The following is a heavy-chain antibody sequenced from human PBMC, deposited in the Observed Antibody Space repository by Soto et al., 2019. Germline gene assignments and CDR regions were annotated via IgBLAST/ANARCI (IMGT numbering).Heavy chain of an antibody. J-gene: IGHJ6*02. V-gene: IGHV1-69*01. Sequence: RLSVKGSCKAFGEAMSIYIIGWMRQDQGQGLEWMGGISPRSAASKYAQKFQGRVTITADESTSTVYMELSPLRPDDTAVYYCASEGLVLVPTTVNPDYYYYAMDVWGQGPTVTVSS. D-gene: IGHD4-17*01. CDR1: GEAMSIYI. CDR2: ISPRSAAS. CDR3: ASEGLVLVPTTVNPDYYYYAMDV.